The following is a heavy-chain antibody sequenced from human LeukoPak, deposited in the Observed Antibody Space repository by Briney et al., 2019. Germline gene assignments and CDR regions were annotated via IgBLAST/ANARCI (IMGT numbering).Heavy chain of an antibody. V-gene: IGHV3-48*02. CDR1: GFTFSSYR. Sequence: GGSLRLSCAASGFTFSSYRMNWVREAPGRGLEWVSYISDSSSTIYYADSVQGRFTIYRDNAKNSLYLQMNSLRDEDTAVYYCAGDVPLPPLSYSNYILSFDYWGQGTLVTVSS. CDR2: ISDSSSTI. CDR3: AGDVPLPPLSYSNYILSFDY. D-gene: IGHD4-11*01. J-gene: IGHJ4*02.